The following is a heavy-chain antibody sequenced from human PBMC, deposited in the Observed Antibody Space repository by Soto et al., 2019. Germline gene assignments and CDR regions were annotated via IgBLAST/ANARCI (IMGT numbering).Heavy chain of an antibody. CDR2: ISSSSSYI. CDR1: GFTFSSYS. J-gene: IGHJ6*02. Sequence: EVQLLESGGGLVQPGGSLRLSCAASGFTFSSYSMNWVRQAPGKGLEWVSSISSSSSYIYYADSVKGRFTISRDNAKNPLYLQMNSLRAEDTAVYYCAREEGRWIHLWDLYYYGMDVWGQGTTVTVSS. D-gene: IGHD5-18*01. CDR3: AREEGRWIHLWDLYYYGMDV. V-gene: IGHV3-21*01.